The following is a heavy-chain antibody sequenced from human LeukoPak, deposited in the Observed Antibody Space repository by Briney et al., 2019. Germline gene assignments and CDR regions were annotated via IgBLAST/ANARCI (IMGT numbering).Heavy chain of an antibody. V-gene: IGHV3-23*01. CDR2: ISGSGGST. CDR1: GFTFSSYA. CDR3: AKDRIIYDFWSGHPPDAFDI. D-gene: IGHD3-3*01. J-gene: IGHJ3*02. Sequence: GGSLRLSCAVSGFTFSSYAMSWVRQAPGKGLEWVSAISGSGGSTYYADSVKGRFTISRDNSKNTLYLQMNSLRAEDTAVYYCAKDRIIYDFWSGHPPDAFDIWGQGTMVTVSS.